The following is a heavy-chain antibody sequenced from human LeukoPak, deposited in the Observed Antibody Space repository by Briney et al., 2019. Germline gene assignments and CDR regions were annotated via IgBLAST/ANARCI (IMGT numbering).Heavy chain of an antibody. D-gene: IGHD6-13*01. CDR3: AKDSYSKGDF. CDR2: IKNDGAVK. J-gene: IGHJ4*02. CDR1: GFIFSSYA. Sequence: GGSLRLSCEGSGFIFSSYAMTWVRQAPGKGLEWVANIKNDGAVKNYVDSVKGRFTISRDNAKNSLYLHMNSLRAEDTAVYYCAKDSYSKGDFWGQGVLVTVSS. V-gene: IGHV3-7*01.